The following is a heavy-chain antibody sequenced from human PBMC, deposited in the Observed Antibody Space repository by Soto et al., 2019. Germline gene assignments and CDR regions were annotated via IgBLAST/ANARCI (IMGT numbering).Heavy chain of an antibody. CDR2: ISYDGSNK. V-gene: IGHV3-30*18. J-gene: IGHJ5*02. CDR3: AKDDLFSIGSWYFNWFDP. D-gene: IGHD6-13*01. CDR1: GFTFSSYG. Sequence: GGSLRLSCAASGFTFSSYGMHWVRQAPGKGLEWVAVISYDGSNKYYADSVKGRFTISRDNSKNTLYLQMNSLRAEDTAVYYCAKDDLFSIGSWYFNWFDPWGQGTLVTAPQ.